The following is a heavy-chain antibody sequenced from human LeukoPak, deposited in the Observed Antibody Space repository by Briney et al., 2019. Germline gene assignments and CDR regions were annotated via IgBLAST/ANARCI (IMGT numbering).Heavy chain of an antibody. CDR2: IYYSGST. CDR3: ARESSTSRRVRGFDY. V-gene: IGHV4-31*03. CDR1: LGSISSGGYY. D-gene: IGHD2-2*01. Sequence: PSETLSLTCTVSLGSISSGGYYWSWIRHHPGKGLEWIGYIYYSGSTYYNPSLKSRVTISVDTSKNQFSLKLSSVTAADTAVYYCARESSTSRRVRGFDYWGQGTLVTVSS. J-gene: IGHJ4*02.